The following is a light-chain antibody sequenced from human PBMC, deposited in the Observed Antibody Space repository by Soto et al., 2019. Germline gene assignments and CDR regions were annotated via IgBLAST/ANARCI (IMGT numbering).Light chain of an antibody. V-gene: IGLV2-14*01. J-gene: IGLJ1*01. CDR2: EVS. CDR3: NSYTSSSTRV. Sequence: QSALTQPASVSGSPRQSITISCTGTSSDVGAYNYVSWYQQYPGKVPKLIIYEVSNRPSGVSNRFSGSKSGNTASLTISGLQAEDEGDYYCNSYTSSSTRVFGTGTKVTVL. CDR1: SSDVGAYNY.